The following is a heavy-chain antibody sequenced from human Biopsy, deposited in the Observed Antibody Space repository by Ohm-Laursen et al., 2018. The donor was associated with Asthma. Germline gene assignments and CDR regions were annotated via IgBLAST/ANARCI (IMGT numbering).Heavy chain of an antibody. CDR3: AKEGVAGTHIED. Sequence: SLRLSCAASRFTYEMHWVRQAPGKGLEWVAAISYDGSSIYYADSVKGRFTISRDNSKNTLSLQMNSLTAEDTAVYYCAKEGVAGTHIEDWGQGTLVTVSS. J-gene: IGHJ4*02. CDR2: ISYDGSSI. V-gene: IGHV3-30*04. CDR1: RFTYE. D-gene: IGHD6-19*01.